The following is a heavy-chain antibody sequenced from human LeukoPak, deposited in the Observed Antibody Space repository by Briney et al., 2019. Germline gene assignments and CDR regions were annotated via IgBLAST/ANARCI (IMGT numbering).Heavy chain of an antibody. CDR3: AKGGRRGAGAFDI. Sequence: PGGSLRLSCAASGFTFSSYAMSWVRQAPGKGLEWVSGISGSGFSTYYADSVKGRFTISRDNSKNSLFLQMNTLRTEDTALYYCAKGGRRGAGAFDIWGQGTMVTVSS. CDR1: GFTFSSYA. V-gene: IGHV3-23*01. D-gene: IGHD3-10*01. CDR2: ISGSGFST. J-gene: IGHJ3*02.